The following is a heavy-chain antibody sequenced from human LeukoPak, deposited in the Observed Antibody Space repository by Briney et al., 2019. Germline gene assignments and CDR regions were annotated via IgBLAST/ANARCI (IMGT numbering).Heavy chain of an antibody. CDR2: ISGSGDST. D-gene: IGHD3-16*02. CDR1: GLTFSSYA. V-gene: IGHV3-23*01. J-gene: IGHJ4*02. Sequence: GGSLRLSCAASGLTFSSYAMSWVRQAPGKGLEWVSAISGSGDSTYYADSVKGRFTISRDNSKNTLYLQMNSLRAEDTAVYYCAKDVMISFGGVIVSEYFDFWGQGTLGTGSS. CDR3: AKDVMISFGGVIVSEYFDF.